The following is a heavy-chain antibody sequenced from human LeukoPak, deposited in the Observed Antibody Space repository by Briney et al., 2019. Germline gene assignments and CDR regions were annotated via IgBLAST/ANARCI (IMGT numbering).Heavy chain of an antibody. Sequence: GGTLRLSCAASGFSLSSYGMTWVRQAPGKGLEWVSSISSSSSYIYYADSVKGRFTISRDNAKNSLYLQMNSLRAEDTAVYYCARDPLGYCSSTSCYASWFDPWGQGTLVTVSS. CDR1: GFSLSSYG. CDR3: ARDPLGYCSSTSCYASWFDP. J-gene: IGHJ5*02. V-gene: IGHV3-21*01. CDR2: ISSSSSYI. D-gene: IGHD2-2*01.